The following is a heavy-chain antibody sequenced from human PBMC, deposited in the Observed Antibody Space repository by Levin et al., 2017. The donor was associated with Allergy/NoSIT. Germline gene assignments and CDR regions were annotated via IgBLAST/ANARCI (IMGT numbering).Heavy chain of an antibody. D-gene: IGHD3-10*01. CDR2: IYSGGST. J-gene: IGHJ4*02. Sequence: PSETLSLTCAASGFTVSSNYMSWVRQAPGKGLEWVSIIYSGGSTYYADSVKGRFTISRDNSKNTLYLQMNSLRAEDTAVYYCARENYGGGYWGQGTLVTVSS. CDR3: ARENYGGGY. CDR1: GFTVSSNY. V-gene: IGHV3-53*01.